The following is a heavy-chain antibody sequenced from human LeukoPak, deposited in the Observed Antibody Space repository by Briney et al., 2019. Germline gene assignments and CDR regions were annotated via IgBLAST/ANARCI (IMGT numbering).Heavy chain of an antibody. CDR3: ARYSGSESGFDY. V-gene: IGHV4-4*07. D-gene: IGHD1-26*01. CDR1: GGAINNYY. CDR2: VYSSGTT. J-gene: IGHJ4*02. Sequence: SETLSLTCTVSGGAINNYYWSWIRQSAGKGLEWIGRVYSSGTTNYNPSLKSRVTISIDKSKKQFSLNLKSVTAADTAVYYCARYSGSESGFDYWGQGTLVSVHS.